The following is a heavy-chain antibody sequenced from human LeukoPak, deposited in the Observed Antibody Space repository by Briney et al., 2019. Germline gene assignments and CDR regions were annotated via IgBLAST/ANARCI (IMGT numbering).Heavy chain of an antibody. J-gene: IGHJ4*02. V-gene: IGHV3-64*01. CDR1: GFTFSRYT. CDR2: ISSDGGST. CDR3: ARARLPLVIAAADTFDY. D-gene: IGHD6-25*01. Sequence: GGSLRLSCAASGFTFSRYTMYWVRQAAGKGLEYVSAISSDGGSTYYANSVKGRFTIPRDNSKNTLSLQMGSLRAEDMAVYYCARARLPLVIAAADTFDYWGQGTLVTVSS.